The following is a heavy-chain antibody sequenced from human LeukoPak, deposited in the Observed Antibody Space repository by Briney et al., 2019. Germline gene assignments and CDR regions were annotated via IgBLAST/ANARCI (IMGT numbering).Heavy chain of an antibody. D-gene: IGHD3-22*01. CDR3: ARGAPYCYDSSGYSP. CDR2: ISAYNGNT. V-gene: IGHV1-18*01. CDR1: GYTFTSYG. Sequence: WASVKVSCKASGYTFTSYGISWVRQAPGQGLEWMGWISAYNGNTNYAQKLQGRVTMTTDTSTSTAYMELRSLRSDDTAVYYCARGAPYCYDSSGYSPWGQGTLVTVSS. J-gene: IGHJ5*02.